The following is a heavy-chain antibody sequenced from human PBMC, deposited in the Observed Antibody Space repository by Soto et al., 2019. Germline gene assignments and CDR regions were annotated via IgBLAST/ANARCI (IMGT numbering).Heavy chain of an antibody. D-gene: IGHD3-10*01. CDR2: IYHSGST. V-gene: IGHV4-4*02. CDR1: GGSISSSNW. Sequence: PSETLSLTCAVSGGSISSSNWWGWVRQPPGKGLEWIGEIYHSGSTNYNPSLKSRVTISVDKSKNQFSLKLSSVTAADTAVYYCARVLLWFGETIFDPWGQGTLVTVSS. CDR3: ARVLLWFGETIFDP. J-gene: IGHJ5*02.